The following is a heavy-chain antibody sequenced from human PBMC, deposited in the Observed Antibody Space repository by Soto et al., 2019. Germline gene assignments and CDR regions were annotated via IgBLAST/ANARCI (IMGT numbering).Heavy chain of an antibody. CDR2: INEDGSEY. CDR3: ARTGDGHHDFLDY. D-gene: IGHD1-1*01. Sequence: EVHLEESGGGLVQPGGSLRLSCATSGFTFSAYWMNWVRQAPGKGLEWVANINEDGSEYNDVASVKGRFTISRDNAKNSLFLQMNALRVEDTAVYYCARTGDGHHDFLDYWGQGILVSVSS. V-gene: IGHV3-7*01. J-gene: IGHJ4*02. CDR1: GFTFSAYW.